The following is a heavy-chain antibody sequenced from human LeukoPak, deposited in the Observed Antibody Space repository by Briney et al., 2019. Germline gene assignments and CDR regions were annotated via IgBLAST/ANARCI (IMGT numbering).Heavy chain of an antibody. J-gene: IGHJ4*02. CDR1: GFTFSGYP. CDR3: AINGNYHDSSGYYYELDY. V-gene: IGHV3-30-3*01. Sequence: GGSLRLSCAASGFTFSGYPIHWVRQAPGKGLEWVAVISYDGSNKYYADSVKGRFTISRDNAKNSLYLQMNSLRVEDTAVYYCAINGNYHDSSGYYYELDYWGQGTLVTVSS. CDR2: ISYDGSNK. D-gene: IGHD3-22*01.